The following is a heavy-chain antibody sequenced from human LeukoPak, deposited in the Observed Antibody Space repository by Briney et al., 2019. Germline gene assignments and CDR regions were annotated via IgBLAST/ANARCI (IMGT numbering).Heavy chain of an antibody. V-gene: IGHV4-39*07. D-gene: IGHD5-12*01. Sequence: PSETLSLTCTVSGGSISNTIYYWAWFRQPPGKGLEWIGSIRSSGDTYYNPSLKSPVTISLDTSKRQFSLRLSSVTAAAPAGYYWTRDRGANCSRNSCYEYWGQGALVTVSS. J-gene: IGHJ4*02. CDR3: TRDRGANCSRNSCYEY. CDR2: IRSSGDT. CDR1: GGSISNTIYY.